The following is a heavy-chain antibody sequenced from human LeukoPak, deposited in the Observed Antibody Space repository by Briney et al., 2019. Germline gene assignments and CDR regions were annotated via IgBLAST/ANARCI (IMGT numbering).Heavy chain of an antibody. J-gene: IGHJ4*02. V-gene: IGHV4-4*07. Sequence: SETLSLTCNVPGCPISTYYWSWIRQPAGKGLEWIERIYTSGSTNYNPSLKRAVTMSVDTSKNQFSLKLSSVAAAATAVYYCARDYSSGWYGYWGQGTLVTVSA. D-gene: IGHD6-19*01. CDR3: ARDYSSGWYGY. CDR2: IYTSGST. CDR1: GCPISTYY.